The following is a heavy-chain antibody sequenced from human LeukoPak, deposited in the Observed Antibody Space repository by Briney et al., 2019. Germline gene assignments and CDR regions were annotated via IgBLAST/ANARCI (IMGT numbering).Heavy chain of an antibody. D-gene: IGHD6-13*01. J-gene: IGHJ4*02. CDR1: GVSINGYY. V-gene: IGHV4-59*01. CDR3: ARESSSSWSAVGY. Sequence: SETLSLTCTVSGVSINGYYWSWIRQPPGKELGWIGYIYYSGSSNNNPSLKSRVTISVDTSKNQFSLKLNSVTAADTAVYYCARESSSSWSAVGYWGQGTLVTVSS. CDR2: IYYSGSS.